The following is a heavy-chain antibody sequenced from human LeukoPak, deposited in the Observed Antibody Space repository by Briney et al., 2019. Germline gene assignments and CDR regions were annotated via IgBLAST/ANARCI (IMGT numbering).Heavy chain of an antibody. D-gene: IGHD2-2*01. Sequence: PGGSLRLSCAASGFTFSNAWMSWVRQAPGKGLEWVGRIKSKTDGGTTDYAAPVKGRFTISRDDSKNTLYLQMNSLKTEDTAVYYCTTDNLWYCSSTSCRVRRFDPWGQGTLVTVSS. CDR3: TTDNLWYCSSTSCRVRRFDP. CDR2: IKSKTDGGTT. J-gene: IGHJ5*02. CDR1: GFTFSNAW. V-gene: IGHV3-15*01.